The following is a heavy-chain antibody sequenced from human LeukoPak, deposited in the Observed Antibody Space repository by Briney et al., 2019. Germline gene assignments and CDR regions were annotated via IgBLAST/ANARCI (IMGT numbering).Heavy chain of an antibody. CDR3: ARVAAGTFDY. Sequence: PSETLSLTCAVYGGSYSGYYWSWIRQPPGKGLEWIGEINHSGSTNYNPSLKSRVTISVDTSKNQLSLKLNSVTAADTAVYYCARVAAGTFDYWGQGTLVTVSS. CDR2: INHSGST. CDR1: GGSYSGYY. J-gene: IGHJ4*02. V-gene: IGHV4-34*01. D-gene: IGHD6-13*01.